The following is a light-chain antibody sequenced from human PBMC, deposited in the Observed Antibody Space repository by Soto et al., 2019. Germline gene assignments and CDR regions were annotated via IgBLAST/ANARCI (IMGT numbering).Light chain of an antibody. CDR2: EVS. CDR3: SSFTSNSTKV. J-gene: IGLJ3*02. CDR1: SSDVGGYNY. Sequence: QSVLTQPASVSGSPGQSITISCIGTSSDVGGYNYVSWYQQHPGKAPKLMISEVSNRPSGVSNRFSGSKSGNTASLTISGLQAEDEADYYCSSFTSNSTKVFGGGTKVTVL. V-gene: IGLV2-14*01.